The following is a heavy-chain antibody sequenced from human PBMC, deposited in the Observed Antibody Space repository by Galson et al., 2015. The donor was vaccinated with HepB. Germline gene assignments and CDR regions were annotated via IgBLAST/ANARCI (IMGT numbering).Heavy chain of an antibody. CDR3: ARHRRYYDILTGPDY. CDR1: GSSFPSYW. V-gene: IGHV5-51*01. CDR2: IYPGDSDT. D-gene: IGHD3-9*01. Sequence: QSGAEVTKPGESLKISCKGSGSSFPSYWIGWVRQMPGKGLEWMGIIYPGDSDTRYSPSFQGQVTISADKSISTAYLQWSSLKASDTAMYYCARHRRYYDILTGPDYWGQGTLVTVSS. J-gene: IGHJ4*02.